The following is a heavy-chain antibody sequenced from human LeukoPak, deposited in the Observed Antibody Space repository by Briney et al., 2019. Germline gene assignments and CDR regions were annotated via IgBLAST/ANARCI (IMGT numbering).Heavy chain of an antibody. CDR3: ARAKFLWFGEPTPDAFDI. V-gene: IGHV3-21*01. CDR2: ISSSSSYI. D-gene: IGHD3-10*01. J-gene: IGHJ3*02. CDR1: GFTFSSYS. Sequence: GGSLRLSCAASGFTFSSYSMNWVRQAPGKGLEWVSSISSSSSYIYYADSVKGRFTISRDNAKNSLYLQMNSLRAEDTAVYYCARAKFLWFGEPTPDAFDIWGQGTMVTVSS.